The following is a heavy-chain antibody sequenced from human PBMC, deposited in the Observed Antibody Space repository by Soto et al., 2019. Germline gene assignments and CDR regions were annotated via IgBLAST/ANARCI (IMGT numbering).Heavy chain of an antibody. CDR1: AFTFSTYW. CDR3: ASDLGGSHDY. J-gene: IGHJ4*02. Sequence: VGSLRLSCAASAFTFSTYWMHWVRHAPGKGLVWVSRIKTDGSVTTYADSVKGRFTISRDNAKNTLYLQMNTLRAEDTAVYYCASDLGGSHDYWGRGTLVTVSS. D-gene: IGHD3-16*01. CDR2: IKTDGSVT. V-gene: IGHV3-74*01.